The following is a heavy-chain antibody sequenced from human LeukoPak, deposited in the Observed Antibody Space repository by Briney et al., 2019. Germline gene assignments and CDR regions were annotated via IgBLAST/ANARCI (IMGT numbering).Heavy chain of an antibody. Sequence: GGSLRLSCAASGFTFSDYWMHWVRHAPGTGLVWVARINVDGTSTNYADSVKGRFTISRDNAKNTLYLQMNSLRAEDTAVYYCTRDLGSWSGLDYWGQGTLVTVSS. D-gene: IGHD3-10*01. J-gene: IGHJ4*02. V-gene: IGHV3-74*01. CDR2: INVDGTST. CDR3: TRDLGSWSGLDY. CDR1: GFTFSDYW.